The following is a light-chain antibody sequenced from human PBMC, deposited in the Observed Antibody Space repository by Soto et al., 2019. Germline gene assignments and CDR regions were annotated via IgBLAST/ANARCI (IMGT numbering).Light chain of an antibody. CDR3: CSYAGSTTHYV. V-gene: IGLV2-23*02. CDR2: EVN. CDR1: SSDVGYYNL. Sequence: QSALTQPAAVSGSTGQSITISCTGTSSDVGYYNLVSWYQQHPGKAPKLIIYEVNKRPSGFSNRFSGSKSGNTASLTISGLQAEDEADYYCCSYAGSTTHYVFGTGTKAPS. J-gene: IGLJ1*01.